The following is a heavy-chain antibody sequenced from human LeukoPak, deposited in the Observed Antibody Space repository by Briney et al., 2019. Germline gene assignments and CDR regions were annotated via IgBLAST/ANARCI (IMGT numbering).Heavy chain of an antibody. J-gene: IGHJ6*03. Sequence: GGSLRLSCAASGFTFSSYEMNWVRQAPGKGLEWVSYISSSGSTIYYADSVKGRFTISRDNAKNTLYLQMNSLRAEDTALYYCARDGYFGSDSVTGAGALGDYYMDVWGKGTTVTVSS. V-gene: IGHV3-48*03. CDR3: ARDGYFGSDSVTGAGALGDYYMDV. CDR1: GFTFSSYE. CDR2: ISSSGSTI. D-gene: IGHD3-9*01.